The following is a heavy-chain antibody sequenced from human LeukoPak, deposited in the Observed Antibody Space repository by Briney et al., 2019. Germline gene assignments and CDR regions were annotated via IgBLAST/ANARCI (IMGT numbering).Heavy chain of an antibody. CDR3: ARGGGCSGGSCYSTTPYYYYGMDV. Sequence: PGGSLRLSCAASGFTFSSYWMSWVRQAPGKGLEWVANIKQDGSEKYYVDSVKGRFTISRDNAKNSLYLQTNSLRAEDTAVYYCARGGGCSGGSCYSTTPYYYYGMDVWGQGTTVTVSS. V-gene: IGHV3-7*01. CDR2: IKQDGSEK. CDR1: GFTFSSYW. D-gene: IGHD2-15*01. J-gene: IGHJ6*02.